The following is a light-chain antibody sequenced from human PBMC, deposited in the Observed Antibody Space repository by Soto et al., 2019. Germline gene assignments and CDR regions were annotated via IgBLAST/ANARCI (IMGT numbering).Light chain of an antibody. Sequence: QSALTQPPSASGSPGQSVAISCTGTSSDVGGYNFVSWYQQHPGKAPKLMIYEVTKRPSGVPDRFSGSKSGNTASLTISGLKVEDEADYYCCSSGGSPTYVFGTGTKVTVL. CDR3: CSSGGSPTYV. CDR1: SSDVGGYNF. CDR2: EVT. V-gene: IGLV2-8*01. J-gene: IGLJ1*01.